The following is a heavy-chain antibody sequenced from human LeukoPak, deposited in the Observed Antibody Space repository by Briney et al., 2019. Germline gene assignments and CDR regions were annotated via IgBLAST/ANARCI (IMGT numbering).Heavy chain of an antibody. V-gene: IGHV1-2*02. CDR2: INPNSGGT. J-gene: IGHJ5*02. CDR1: GYTFTGYY. Sequence: ASVKVSCKASGYTFTGYYMHWVRQAPGQGLEWMGWINPNSGGTNYAQKFQCRVTMTRDTSISTAYMELSRLRSDDTAVYYCARDLGYCSSTSCNNWFDPWGQGTLVTVSS. D-gene: IGHD2-2*01. CDR3: ARDLGYCSSTSCNNWFDP.